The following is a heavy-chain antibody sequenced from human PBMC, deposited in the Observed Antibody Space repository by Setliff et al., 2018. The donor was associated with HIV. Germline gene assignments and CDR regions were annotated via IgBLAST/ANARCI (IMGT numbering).Heavy chain of an antibody. Sequence: TLSLTCTVSGGSISSGSYYWSWIRQPAGKGLEWIGRIHTSGSTNYNPSLKSRVTISVDTSKNQFSLRLTSVTASDTAVYYCARLGAVAGPPEDSWGQGTLVTVSS. CDR1: GGSISSGSYY. J-gene: IGHJ4*02. CDR3: ARLGAVAGPPEDS. CDR2: IHTSGST. V-gene: IGHV4-61*02. D-gene: IGHD6-19*01.